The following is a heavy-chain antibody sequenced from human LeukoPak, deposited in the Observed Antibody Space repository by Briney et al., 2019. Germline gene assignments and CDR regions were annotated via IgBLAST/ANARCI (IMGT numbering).Heavy chain of an antibody. CDR1: GFTFNNYA. D-gene: IGHD2-2*01. J-gene: IGHJ5*01. Sequence: GGSLRLSCAASGFTFNNYAMSWVRQAPGKGLEWVSAISASGGTTYYADSVKGRFTISRDNSENTLFLQMNSLRAEDTAVYYCAKEPREYCSSTSCPDWFDSWGQGTLVTVSS. CDR2: ISASGGTT. V-gene: IGHV3-23*01. CDR3: AKEPREYCSSTSCPDWFDS.